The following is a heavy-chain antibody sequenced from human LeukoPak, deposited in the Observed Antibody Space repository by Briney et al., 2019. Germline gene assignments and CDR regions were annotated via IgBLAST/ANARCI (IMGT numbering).Heavy chain of an antibody. Sequence: GGSLRLSCAASGFTFSSYGMHWVRQAPGKGLEWVAVISYDGSNKYYADSVKGRFTISRDNSKNTLYLQMNSLRAEDTAVYYCASDIKQWGQGTLVTVSS. CDR2: ISYDGSNK. CDR1: GFTFSSYG. V-gene: IGHV3-30*03. CDR3: ASDIKQ. J-gene: IGHJ4*02. D-gene: IGHD1-14*01.